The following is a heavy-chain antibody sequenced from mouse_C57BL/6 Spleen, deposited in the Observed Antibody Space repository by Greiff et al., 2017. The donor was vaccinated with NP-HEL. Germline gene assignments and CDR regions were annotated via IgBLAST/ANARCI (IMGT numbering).Heavy chain of an antibody. CDR3: AREGTGTWFAY. Sequence: VHLLESGPGLVKPSQSLSLTCSATGYSFTSCCYWNWIRQFPGNNLESMGYIRYDGSNNYNPYLKNRISLTLDTSKNQFLLKMNSVTTEDTATYYCAREGTGTWFAYWGQGTLVTVSA. J-gene: IGHJ3*01. CDR2: IRYDGSN. V-gene: IGHV3-6*01. D-gene: IGHD4-1*01. CDR1: GYSFTSCCY.